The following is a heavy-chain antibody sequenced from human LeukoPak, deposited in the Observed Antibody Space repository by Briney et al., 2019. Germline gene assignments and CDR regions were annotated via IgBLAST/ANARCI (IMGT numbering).Heavy chain of an antibody. J-gene: IGHJ4*02. V-gene: IGHV3-48*02. Sequence: GGSLRLSCAASGFTFSSYSMNWVRQAPGKGLEWVSYISSSSTIYYADSVKGRFTISRDNAKNSLYLQMNSLRDEDTAVYYCARDYYFDYWGQGTLVTVSS. CDR1: GFTFSSYS. CDR2: ISSSSTI. CDR3: ARDYYFDY.